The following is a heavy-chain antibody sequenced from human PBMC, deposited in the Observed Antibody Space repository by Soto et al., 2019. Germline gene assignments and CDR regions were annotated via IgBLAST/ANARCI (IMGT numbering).Heavy chain of an antibody. J-gene: IGHJ6*02. V-gene: IGHV3-33*01. Sequence: QVQLVESGGGVVQPGRSLRISCAASGFTFSSYGMHWVRQAPGKGLEWVAVIWYDGSNKYYADSVKGRFTISRDNSKNTLYLQLNSLRAEDTAVYYCARKLGYGMDVWGQGTTVTVSS. CDR2: IWYDGSNK. CDR3: ARKLGYGMDV. D-gene: IGHD3-10*01. CDR1: GFTFSSYG.